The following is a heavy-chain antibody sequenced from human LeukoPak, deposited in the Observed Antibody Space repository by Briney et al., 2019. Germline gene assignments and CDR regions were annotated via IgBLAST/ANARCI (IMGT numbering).Heavy chain of an antibody. Sequence: PGGSLRLSCVASGFTVSSHSMNWVRQAPGKGLEWLSYISGSSSITYYTDSVKGRFTISRDNAKNSLYLQMNSLRAEDTAVYYCARMSCSNTSCYGYYYYGMDVWGQGTTVTVSS. J-gene: IGHJ6*02. CDR3: ARMSCSNTSCYGYYYYGMDV. CDR1: GFTVSSHS. CDR2: ISGSSSIT. V-gene: IGHV3-48*01. D-gene: IGHD2-2*01.